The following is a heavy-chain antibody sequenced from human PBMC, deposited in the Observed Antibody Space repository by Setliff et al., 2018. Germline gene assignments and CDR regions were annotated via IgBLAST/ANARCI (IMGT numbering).Heavy chain of an antibody. CDR1: GYIFTSNA. V-gene: IGHV1-3*01. CDR3: ARGWWNYINF. Sequence: ASVKVSCKASGYIFTSNAIHWVRQAPGQRLEWMGWISAAGGDAKYSQKFQDRVTITRDTSATTAYIGLSSLRSEDTAVYYCARGWWNYINFWGQGIRVTVSS. D-gene: IGHD2-15*01. CDR2: ISAAGGDA. J-gene: IGHJ4*02.